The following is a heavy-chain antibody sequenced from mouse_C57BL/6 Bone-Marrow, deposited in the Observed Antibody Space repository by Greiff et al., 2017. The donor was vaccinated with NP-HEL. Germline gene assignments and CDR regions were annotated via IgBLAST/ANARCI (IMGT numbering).Heavy chain of an antibody. J-gene: IGHJ2*01. CDR1: GFTFSSYG. CDR2: ISSGGSYT. Sequence: EVHLVESGGDLVKPGGSLKLSCAASGFTFSSYGMSWVRQTPDKRLEWVATISSGGSYTYYPDSVKGRFTFSRDNAKNTLYLQMSSLKSEDTAMYYCARHYYSNYFDYCGQGTTLTVSS. CDR3: ARHYYSNYFDY. D-gene: IGHD2-5*01. V-gene: IGHV5-6*01.